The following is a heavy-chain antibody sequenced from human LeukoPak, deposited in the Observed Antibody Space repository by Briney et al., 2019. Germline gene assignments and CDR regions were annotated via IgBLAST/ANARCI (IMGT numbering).Heavy chain of an antibody. V-gene: IGHV3-21*01. J-gene: IGHJ4*02. CDR3: ARAPTYYDFWSGYEGVDY. Sequence: GGSLRLSCAASGFTFSSYSMNWVRQAPGKGLEWVSSISSSSSYIYYADSVKGRFTISRDNAKNSLYLQMNSLRAEDTAVYYCARAPTYYDFWSGYEGVDYWGQGTLVTVSS. CDR1: GFTFSSYS. D-gene: IGHD3-3*01. CDR2: ISSSSSYI.